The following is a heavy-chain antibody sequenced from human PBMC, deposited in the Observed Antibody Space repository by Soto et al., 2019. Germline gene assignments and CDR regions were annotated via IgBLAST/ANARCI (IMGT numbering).Heavy chain of an antibody. Sequence: QVQLVESGGGVVQPGRSLRLSCAASGFTFSSYGMHWVRQATGKGLEWVAVISSAGSNKYYADSVKGRLTISRDNSKNTLYLKMNSLRAEDTAVYYCATLRYFDWLPDYYYYGMDVWGQGTTVTVSS. CDR1: GFTFSSYG. CDR3: ATLRYFDWLPDYYYYGMDV. V-gene: IGHV3-30*03. CDR2: ISSAGSNK. D-gene: IGHD3-9*01. J-gene: IGHJ6*02.